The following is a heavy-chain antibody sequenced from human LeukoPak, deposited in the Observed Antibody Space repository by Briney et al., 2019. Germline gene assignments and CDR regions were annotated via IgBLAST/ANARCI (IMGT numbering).Heavy chain of an antibody. V-gene: IGHV3-7*01. CDR2: IKQDGSLK. D-gene: IGHD1-26*01. CDR1: GFTFGSYW. J-gene: IGHJ5*02. Sequence: GGSLRLSCVTSGFTFGSYWMSWVRQAPGKGLEWVANIKQDGSLKHYVDSVKGRFTISRDNAKNSLCLQLNNLRAEDTAVYYCARVPGSSSWYDLWGQGTLVTVSS. CDR3: ARVPGSSSWYDL.